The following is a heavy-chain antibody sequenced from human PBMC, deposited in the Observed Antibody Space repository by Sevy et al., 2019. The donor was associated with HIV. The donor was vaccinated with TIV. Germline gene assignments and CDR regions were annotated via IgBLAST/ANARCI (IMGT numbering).Heavy chain of an antibody. J-gene: IGHJ6*02. CDR2: ISYDRSNK. Sequence: GGSLRLSCAASGFTFSSYGMHWVRQAPGKGLEWVAVISYDRSNKYYADSVKGRFTISRDNSKNTLYLQMNSLRAEDTAVYYCAKDRSGYTQGYYGMDVWGQGTTVTVSS. V-gene: IGHV3-30*18. CDR3: AKDRSGYTQGYYGMDV. CDR1: GFTFSSYG. D-gene: IGHD5-12*01.